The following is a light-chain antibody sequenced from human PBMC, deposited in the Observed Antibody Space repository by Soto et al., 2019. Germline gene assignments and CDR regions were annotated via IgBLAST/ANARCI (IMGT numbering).Light chain of an antibody. CDR3: QQAASFPIT. CDR2: TAS. CDR1: QDIRND. J-gene: IGKJ5*01. Sequence: AIQMTQSPSSLSVSVGDRVTITCRASQDIRNDLGWYQQKPGKAPKLLIYTASSLQSGVPSRFSGSGSGTDFTLTINGLQPEDFATYYCQQAASFPITFGQGTRLEIK. V-gene: IGKV1-6*01.